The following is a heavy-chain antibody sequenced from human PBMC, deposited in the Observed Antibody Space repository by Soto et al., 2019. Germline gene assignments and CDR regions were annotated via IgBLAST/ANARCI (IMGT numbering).Heavy chain of an antibody. V-gene: IGHV3-73*01. CDR2: ITSTADTYAT. CDR3: TGSLSLAFDI. CDR1: GFSFSDSV. Sequence: EVQLVESGGGLVQPGGSLKLSCAASGFSFSDSVMHWVRQVSGKGLEWVGRITSTADTYATAYTASVKGRFTVSRDDSKNTAYLQMNSLKTEDTAVYYCTGSLSLAFDIWGQGTMVHVSS. J-gene: IGHJ3*02.